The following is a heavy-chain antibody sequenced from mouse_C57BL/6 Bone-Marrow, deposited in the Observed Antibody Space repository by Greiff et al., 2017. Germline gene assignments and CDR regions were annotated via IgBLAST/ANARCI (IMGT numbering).Heavy chain of an antibody. V-gene: IGHV1-26*01. CDR2: INPNNGGT. J-gene: IGHJ2*01. CDR3: ARENFY. CDR1: GYTFTDYY. Sequence: VQLQQSGPELVKPGASVKISCKASGYTFTDYYMNWVKQSHGKSLEWIGDINPNNGGTSYNQKFKGKATLTVDKSSSTAYMELRSLTSEDSAVYYCARENFYWGQGTTLTVSS.